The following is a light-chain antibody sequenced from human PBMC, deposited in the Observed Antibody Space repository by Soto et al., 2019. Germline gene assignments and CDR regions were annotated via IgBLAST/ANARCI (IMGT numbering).Light chain of an antibody. CDR3: QQYNNYSPT. CDR1: QSITNW. J-gene: IGKJ1*01. Sequence: IQMTQSPSPLSAYVGDRVTITCRASQSITNWVAWYQQKPGKAPKLLIYDASNLESGVPSRFSGGGSGTDFTLTVSSLQPDDFATYYCQQYNNYSPTFGQGTKV. V-gene: IGKV1-5*01. CDR2: DAS.